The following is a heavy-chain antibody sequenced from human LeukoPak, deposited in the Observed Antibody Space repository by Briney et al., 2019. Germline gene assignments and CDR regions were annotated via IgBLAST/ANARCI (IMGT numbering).Heavy chain of an antibody. V-gene: IGHV1-2*02. D-gene: IGHD3-22*01. CDR1: GYTFTGYY. J-gene: IGHJ4*02. CDR2: INPNSGGT. CDR3: ASTHYYDSSGYWFYFDY. Sequence: ASVKVSCKASGYTFTGYYMHWVRQAPGQGLEWMGWINPNSGGTNYAQKFQGRVTMTRDTSISTAYMELSRLRSDDTAVYYCASTHYYDSSGYWFYFDYWGQGTLVTVSS.